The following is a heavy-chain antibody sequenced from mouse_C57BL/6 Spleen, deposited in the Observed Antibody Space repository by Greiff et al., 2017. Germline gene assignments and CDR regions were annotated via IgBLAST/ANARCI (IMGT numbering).Heavy chain of an antibody. J-gene: IGHJ2*01. CDR3: ARLGRGY. D-gene: IGHD4-1*01. V-gene: IGHV5-17*01. CDR1: GFTFSDYG. Sequence: EVKLVESGGGLVKPGGSLKLSCAASGFTFSDYGMHWVRQAPEKGLEWVAYISSGSSTIDYADKVKGRFTISRDNAKNTLFLQMTSLRSEDTAMYYCARLGRGYWGQGTTLTVSS. CDR2: ISSGSSTI.